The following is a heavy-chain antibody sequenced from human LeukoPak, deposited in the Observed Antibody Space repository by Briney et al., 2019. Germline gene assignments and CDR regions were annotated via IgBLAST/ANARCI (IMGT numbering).Heavy chain of an antibody. J-gene: IGHJ4*02. CDR2: IYYSGST. CDR1: GGSISSSSYY. V-gene: IGHV4-39*01. D-gene: IGHD6-13*01. Sequence: SETLSLTCTVSGGSISSSSYYWGWIRQPPGKGLEWIGSIYYSGSTYYNPSLKSRVTISVDTSKNQFSLKLSSVTAADTAVYYCASYSSSWGFTDYWGQGTLVTVS. CDR3: ASYSSSWGFTDY.